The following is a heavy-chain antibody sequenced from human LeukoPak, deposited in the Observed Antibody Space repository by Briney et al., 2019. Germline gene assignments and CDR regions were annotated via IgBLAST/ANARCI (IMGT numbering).Heavy chain of an antibody. V-gene: IGHV3-23*01. CDR3: AKGLRGSYPSGDAFDI. CDR1: GFTFSSYA. Sequence: GGSLRLSCAASGFTFSSYAMSWVRQAPGKGLEWVSTISGSGGITYYADSVKGRVTISRDNSKNTLYLQMNSLRAEDTAVYYCAKGLRGSYPSGDAFDIWGQGKMVTVSS. J-gene: IGHJ3*02. D-gene: IGHD1-26*01. CDR2: ISGSGGIT.